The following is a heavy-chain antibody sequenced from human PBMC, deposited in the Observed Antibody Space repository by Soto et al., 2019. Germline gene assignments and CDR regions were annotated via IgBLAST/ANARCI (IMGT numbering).Heavy chain of an antibody. CDR3: ARLRMSSSGFYTVIDY. Sequence: GESLKISCKGSGYSFTSYWISWVRQMPGKGLEWMGRIDPGDSYTNYSPSSQGHVTISADKSITTAYVQWSSLKASDTAMYYCARLRMSSSGFYTVIDYWGQGTLVTVSS. D-gene: IGHD6-19*01. V-gene: IGHV5-10-1*01. J-gene: IGHJ4*02. CDR2: IDPGDSYT. CDR1: GYSFTSYW.